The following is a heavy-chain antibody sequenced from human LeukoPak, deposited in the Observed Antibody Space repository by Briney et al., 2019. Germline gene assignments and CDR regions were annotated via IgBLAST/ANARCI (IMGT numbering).Heavy chain of an antibody. CDR2: IIPIFSTA. CDR3: ARGGVVPAAILSYYYYYMDV. D-gene: IGHD2-2*01. J-gene: IGHJ6*03. CDR1: GGTFSSYA. Sequence: ASVKVSCKASGGTFSSYAISWVRQAPGQGLEWMGGIIPIFSTANYAQKFQGRVTITTDESTSTAYMELSSLRSEDTAVYYCARGGVVPAAILSYYYYYMDVWGKGTTVTVSS. V-gene: IGHV1-69*05.